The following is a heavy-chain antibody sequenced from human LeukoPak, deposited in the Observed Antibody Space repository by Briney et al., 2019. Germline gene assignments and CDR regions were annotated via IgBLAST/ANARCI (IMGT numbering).Heavy chain of an antibody. D-gene: IGHD6-13*01. CDR1: GFTFDDYA. J-gene: IGHJ4*02. Sequence: PGGSLRLSCAASGFTFDDYAMHWVRQAPGKGLEWISGISWNSGSIGYADSVKGRFTISRDNAKNSLYLQMNSLRAEDTAVYYCAKEGQQLVRGAWYFDYWGQGTLVTVSS. CDR3: AKEGQQLVRGAWYFDY. V-gene: IGHV3-9*01. CDR2: ISWNSGSI.